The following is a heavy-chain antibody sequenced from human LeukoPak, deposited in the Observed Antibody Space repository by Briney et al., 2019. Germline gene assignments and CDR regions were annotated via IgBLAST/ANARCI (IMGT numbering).Heavy chain of an antibody. D-gene: IGHD4-17*01. CDR1: GFTVSSNY. CDR2: IYSGGST. J-gene: IGHJ3*02. V-gene: IGHV3-66*01. Sequence: GGSLRLSCAASGFTVSSNYMSWVRQAPGKGLEWVSVIYSGGSTYYADSVKGRFTISRDNSKNTLYLQMNSLRAEDTAVYYCAGVGDYGDYNDAFDIWGQGTMVTVSS. CDR3: AGVGDYGDYNDAFDI.